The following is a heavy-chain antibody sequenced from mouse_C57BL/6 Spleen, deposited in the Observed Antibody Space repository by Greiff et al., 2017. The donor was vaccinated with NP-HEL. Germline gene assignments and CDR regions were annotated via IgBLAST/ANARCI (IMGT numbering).Heavy chain of an antibody. Sequence: QVQLQQPGAELVKPGASVKLSCKASGYTFTSYWMHWVKQRPGRGLEWIGRIDPNSGGTKYNEKFKSKATLSVDKPTSTAYMQLSILTSEDTAVYDCAREYYYAMDYWGQGTSVTVSS. CDR3: AREYYYAMDY. J-gene: IGHJ4*01. CDR2: IDPNSGGT. V-gene: IGHV1-72*01. CDR1: GYTFTSYW.